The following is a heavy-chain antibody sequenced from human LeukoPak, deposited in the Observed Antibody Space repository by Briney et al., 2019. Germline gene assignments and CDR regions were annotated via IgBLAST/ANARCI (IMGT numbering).Heavy chain of an antibody. CDR3: AREGGSSWYFRLDYFDY. J-gene: IGHJ4*02. CDR2: IYYSGST. Sequence: SETLSLTCTVSGGSISSSSYYWGWIRQPPGKGLEWIGSIYYSGSTYYNPSLKSRVTISVDTSKNQFSLKLSSVTAADTAVYYCAREGGSSWYFRLDYFDYWGQGTLVTVSS. D-gene: IGHD6-13*01. V-gene: IGHV4-39*07. CDR1: GGSISSSSYY.